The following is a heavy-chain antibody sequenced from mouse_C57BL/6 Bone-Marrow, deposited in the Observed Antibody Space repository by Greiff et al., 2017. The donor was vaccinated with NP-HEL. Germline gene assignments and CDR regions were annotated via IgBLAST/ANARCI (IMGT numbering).Heavy chain of an antibody. Sequence: QVQLKQPGAELVKPGASVKLSCKASGYTFTSYWMHWVKQRPGRGLEWIGRIDPNSGTKYNEKFKSKATLTVDKPSSTAYMQLSSLTSEDSAVYYCARSRVSFYINYWGQGTTLTVSS. CDR2: IDPNSGT. J-gene: IGHJ2*01. CDR1: GYTFTSYW. CDR3: ARSRVSFYINY. D-gene: IGHD1-1*01. V-gene: IGHV1-72*01.